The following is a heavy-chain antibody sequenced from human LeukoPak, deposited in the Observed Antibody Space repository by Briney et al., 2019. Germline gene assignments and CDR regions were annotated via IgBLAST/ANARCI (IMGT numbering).Heavy chain of an antibody. CDR1: GFTFSTYS. J-gene: IGHJ6*03. CDR2: IDSGSNNI. CDR3: ARQRRGYDSRYYYYMDV. D-gene: IGHD5-12*01. Sequence: GGSLRLSCAASGFTFSTYSMNWVRQAPGKGLEWVSDIDSGSNNIHYADSVKGRFTISRDDAKNSLYLQMDSLRAEDTAVYYCARQRRGYDSRYYYYMDVWGKGTTVTISS. V-gene: IGHV3-48*01.